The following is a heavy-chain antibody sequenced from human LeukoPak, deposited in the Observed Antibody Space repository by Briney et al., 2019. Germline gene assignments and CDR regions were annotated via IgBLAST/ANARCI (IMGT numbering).Heavy chain of an antibody. V-gene: IGHV4-59*13. D-gene: IGHD2-15*01. Sequence: DPLSLPCTLSGRSFHLDYWRGLPHPPGGGGEGIGKIYYTGSTTYNPSLKNRVTISVDTSKNQFSLRLSSMPAADTAVYYCARDGPGRSTLDFWGQGTLVTVSS. J-gene: IGHJ4*02. CDR2: IYYTGST. CDR3: ARDGPGRSTLDF. CDR1: GRSFHLDY.